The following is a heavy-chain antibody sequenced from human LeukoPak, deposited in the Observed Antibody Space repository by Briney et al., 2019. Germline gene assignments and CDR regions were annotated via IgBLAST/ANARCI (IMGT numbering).Heavy chain of an antibody. CDR1: GGSLSGGDYY. V-gene: IGHV4-30-2*01. Sequence: SETLSLTCTVSGGSLSGGDYYWSWIRQAPGKGLEWIGYVYHTGITHYNPPLKSRLTISVDRSKSQFSLELSSVTAADTAMYYCAREARIVGTTTSAFDIWGQGTKVTVSS. CDR3: AREARIVGTTTSAFDI. D-gene: IGHD1-26*01. J-gene: IGHJ3*02. CDR2: VYHTGIT.